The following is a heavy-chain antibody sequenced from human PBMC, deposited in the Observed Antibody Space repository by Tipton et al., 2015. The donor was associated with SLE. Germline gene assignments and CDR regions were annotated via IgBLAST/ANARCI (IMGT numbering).Heavy chain of an antibody. Sequence: TLSLTCTVSGGSISSSSYYWGWIRQPPGKGLEWIGSIYYSGSTYYNPSLKSRVTISVDTSKNQFSLKLSSVTAADTAVYYCARVAYDFWSGYSYYFDYWGQGTLVTVSS. V-gene: IGHV4-39*01. CDR3: ARVAYDFWSGYSYYFDY. CDR1: GGSISSSSYY. D-gene: IGHD3-3*01. J-gene: IGHJ4*02. CDR2: IYYSGST.